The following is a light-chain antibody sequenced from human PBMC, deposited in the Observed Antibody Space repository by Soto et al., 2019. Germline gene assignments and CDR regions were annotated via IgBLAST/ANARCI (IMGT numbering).Light chain of an antibody. CDR3: MQALQTPPWT. CDR1: QSLLQSNGYTY. Sequence: DIVLTQSPLSLPVTPGEPASISCRSSQSLLQSNGYTYLDWYLQKPGQSPQLLIYLTSIRASGVPDRFSGSGSGTDFTLKISKVEAEYVGVYYCMQALQTPPWTFGPWTKGESK. J-gene: IGKJ1*01. V-gene: IGKV2-28*01. CDR2: LTS.